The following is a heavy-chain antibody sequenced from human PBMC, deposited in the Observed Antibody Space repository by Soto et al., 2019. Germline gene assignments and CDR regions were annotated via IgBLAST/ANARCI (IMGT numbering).Heavy chain of an antibody. CDR1: GFTFSSYA. D-gene: IGHD6-13*01. Sequence: GGSLRLSCAASGFTFSSYAMHWVRQAPGKGLEWVAVISYDGSNKYYADSVKGRFTISRDNSKNTLYLQMNSLRAEDTAVYYCARTTYSSWYNWFDPWGQGTLVTVS. J-gene: IGHJ5*02. CDR3: ARTTYSSWYNWFDP. V-gene: IGHV3-30-3*01. CDR2: ISYDGSNK.